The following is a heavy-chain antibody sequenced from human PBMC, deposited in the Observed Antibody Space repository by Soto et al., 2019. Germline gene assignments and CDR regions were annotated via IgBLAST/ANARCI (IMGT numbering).Heavy chain of an antibody. D-gene: IGHD3-16*02. CDR3: ARAPSEYIWGSYLRYFEY. Sequence: EVELLESGGAFIQPGGSLRLSCAASGFPFSNYAMAWVRQASGKGLEWVSGISGNYGHAFYADSVKGRITSSRDNSRNTLYLQMESLRAEDTATYYCARAPSEYIWGSYLRYFEYWGQGTLVAVSS. J-gene: IGHJ4*02. V-gene: IGHV3-23*01. CDR2: ISGNYGHA. CDR1: GFPFSNYA.